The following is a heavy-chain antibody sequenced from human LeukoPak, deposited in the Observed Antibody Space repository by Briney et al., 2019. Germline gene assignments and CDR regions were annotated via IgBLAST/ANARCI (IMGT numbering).Heavy chain of an antibody. D-gene: IGHD6-13*01. J-gene: IGHJ5*02. V-gene: IGHV4-4*07. CDR1: GDSISSYY. Sequence: SEILSLTCTVSGDSISSYYWSWIRQPAGKGLEWIGRIYTSGSTNYNPSLESRVTMSVDTSKNQFSLKLSSVTAADTAVYYCARDRYSSNWFDPWGQGTLVTVSS. CDR2: IYTSGST. CDR3: ARDRYSSNWFDP.